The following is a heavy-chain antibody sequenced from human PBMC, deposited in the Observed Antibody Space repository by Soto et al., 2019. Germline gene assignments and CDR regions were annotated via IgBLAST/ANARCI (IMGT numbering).Heavy chain of an antibody. CDR2: IKSKSAGDTT. CDR1: GVSFRTTW. CDR3: STVSPSSGRVFDY. V-gene: IGHV3-15*05. J-gene: IGHJ4*02. Sequence: EVQLVESGGGLVKPGGSLRLSCAASGVSFRTTWMAWDRQAPGKGLEWVGRIKSKSAGDTTDYADPVIGRFTISRDDSLATLYLPMDSLETGDTAVYYCSTVSPSSGRVFDYWGQGTLVTGSS. D-gene: IGHD1-26*01.